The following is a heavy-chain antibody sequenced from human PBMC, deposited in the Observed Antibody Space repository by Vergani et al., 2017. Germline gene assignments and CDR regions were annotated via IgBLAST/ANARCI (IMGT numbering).Heavy chain of an antibody. CDR2: ISNDGRHT. J-gene: IGHJ4*02. CDR1: GFIFQNYT. CDR3: ATAGAAYCRGASCYDFFEY. Sequence: QVNLVGSGGGVVQPGRSLRLSCATYGFIFQNYTMHWVRQAPGKGLEWVALISNDGRHTYYADSVRGRFSISRDNSKNTLYLQMNRLRPEDTAVYYCATAGAAYCRGASCYDFFEYWGQGTLVTVAS. D-gene: IGHD2-15*01. V-gene: IGHV3-30*04.